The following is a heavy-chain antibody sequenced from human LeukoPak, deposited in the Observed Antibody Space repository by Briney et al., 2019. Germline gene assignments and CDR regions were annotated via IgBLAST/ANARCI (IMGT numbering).Heavy chain of an antibody. V-gene: IGHV1-46*01. CDR3: ARDPSSSGWYFDY. J-gene: IGHJ4*02. CDR1: GYSFTSHY. CDR2: INPSGSST. D-gene: IGHD6-19*01. Sequence: ASVKVSCKASGYSFTSHYMHWVRQAPGQGLEWMGLINPSGSSTLYAQKLQGRVTMTTDTSTSTTYMEVRSLKSDDTAVYYCARDPSSSGWYFDYWGQGTLVTVSS.